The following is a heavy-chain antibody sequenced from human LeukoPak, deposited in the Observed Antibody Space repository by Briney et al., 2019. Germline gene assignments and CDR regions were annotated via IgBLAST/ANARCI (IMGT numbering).Heavy chain of an antibody. CDR1: GFAVSSKY. CDR3: AKGGMTSGWKGGVFDI. Sequence: GGSLRLSCAVSGFAVSSKYMSWVRQAPGKGLEWVAVLYSSGPTYYADSLKGRVTISRDDSKNTLSLQINGLRVEDTAVYCCAKGGMTSGWKGGVFDILGQGTLVIVSS. J-gene: IGHJ3*02. V-gene: IGHV3-66*01. D-gene: IGHD6-19*01. CDR2: LYSSGPT.